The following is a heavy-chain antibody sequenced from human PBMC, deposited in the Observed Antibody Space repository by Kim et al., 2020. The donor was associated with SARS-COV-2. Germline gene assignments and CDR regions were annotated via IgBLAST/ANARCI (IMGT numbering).Heavy chain of an antibody. CDR3: ARRGHTYYYDSSGYLGLIDYYYMDV. V-gene: IGHV1-18*01. Sequence: ASVKVSCKASGYTFTSYGISWVRQAPGQGLEWMGWISAYNGNTNYAQKLQGRVTMTTDTSTSTAYMELRSLRSDDTAVYYCARRGHTYYYDSSGYLGLIDYYYMDVWGKGTTVTVSS. D-gene: IGHD3-22*01. CDR2: ISAYNGNT. J-gene: IGHJ6*03. CDR1: GYTFTSYG.